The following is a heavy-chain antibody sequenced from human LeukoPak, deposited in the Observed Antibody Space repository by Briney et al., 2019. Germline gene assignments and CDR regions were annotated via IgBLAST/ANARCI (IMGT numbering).Heavy chain of an antibody. J-gene: IGHJ4*02. CDR3: AKVPHGSGTFDY. CDR1: GFTFSSYA. D-gene: IGHD3-10*01. V-gene: IGHV3-23*01. Sequence: GGSLRLSCAASGFTFSSYAMGWVRQAPGKGLEWVSAISGSGGSTYYADSVKGRFTISRDNSKNTLYLQMNSLRAEDTAVYYCAKVPHGSGTFDYWGQGTLVTVSS. CDR2: ISGSGGST.